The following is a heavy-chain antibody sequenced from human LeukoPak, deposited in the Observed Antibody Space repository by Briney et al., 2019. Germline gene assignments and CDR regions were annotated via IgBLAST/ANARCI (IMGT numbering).Heavy chain of an antibody. D-gene: IGHD3-9*01. Sequence: GGSLRLSCVPSGFTVNRNVKRWVRQAPGKGLEWVSLIYGDDRAFYADSVKGRFTTSRDKSKNTLFLQMSSLKPEDTAMYYCARDLAGFEEPRYYYYMDVWGKGTTVTVSS. CDR3: ARDLAGFEEPRYYYYMDV. CDR1: GFTVNRNV. J-gene: IGHJ6*03. CDR2: IYGDDRA. V-gene: IGHV3-66*02.